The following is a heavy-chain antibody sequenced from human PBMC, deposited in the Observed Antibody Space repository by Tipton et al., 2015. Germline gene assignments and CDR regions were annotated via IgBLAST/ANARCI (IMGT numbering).Heavy chain of an antibody. D-gene: IGHD4-17*01. J-gene: IGHJ6*02. CDR3: ASGHGDYVNGMDV. CDR2: IYYSGST. V-gene: IGHV4-59*01. CDR1: GGSIDSYY. Sequence: TLSLTCSVSGGSIDSYYWSWIRQPPGKGLDWIGYIYYSGSTNYNPSLKSRVSISVDTSKNQFSLRPSSVTAADTAVYYCASGHGDYVNGMDVWGQGTTITVSS.